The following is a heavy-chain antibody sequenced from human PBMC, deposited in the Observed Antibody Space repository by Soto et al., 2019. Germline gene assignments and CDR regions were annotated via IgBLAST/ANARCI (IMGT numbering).Heavy chain of an antibody. D-gene: IGHD3-3*01. J-gene: IGHJ6*03. V-gene: IGHV4-59*08. CDR3: ARQGSGYYYYYMDV. CDR2: IYYSGST. Sequence: PSGTLSLTCTVSGGSISSYYWSWIRQPPGKGLEWIGYIYYSGSTNYNPSLKSRVTISVDTSKNQFSLKLSSVTAADTAVYYCARQGSGYYYYYMDVWGKGTTVTVSS. CDR1: GGSISSYY.